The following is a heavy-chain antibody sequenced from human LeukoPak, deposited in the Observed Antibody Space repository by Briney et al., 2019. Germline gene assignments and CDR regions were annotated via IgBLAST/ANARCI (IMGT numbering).Heavy chain of an antibody. V-gene: IGHV3-21*01. CDR3: ANGSGVQVWSSLDY. J-gene: IGHJ4*02. D-gene: IGHD5-18*01. CDR1: GFTFSSYN. CDR2: ISSGGSYI. Sequence: GGSLRLSCAASGFTFSSYNVNWVRQAPGKGLEWVSSISSGGSYIYYADSVMGRFTISRDNAQNSRYLQMNPLRAEDKAVYYCANGSGVQVWSSLDYWGQGTLVTVPS.